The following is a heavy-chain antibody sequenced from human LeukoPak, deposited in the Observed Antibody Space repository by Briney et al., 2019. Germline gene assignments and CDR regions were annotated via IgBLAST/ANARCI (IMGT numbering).Heavy chain of an antibody. V-gene: IGHV1-2*02. J-gene: IGHJ4*02. CDR1: GYTFTGYY. CDR2: INPNSGGT. CDR3: AAGGVVTVYYFDY. Sequence: ASVKVSCKASGYTFTGYYMHWVRQAPGQGLEWMGWINPNSGGTNYAQKSQGRVTMTRDTSISTAYMELSRLRSDDTAVYYCAAGGVVTVYYFDYWGQGTLVTVSS. D-gene: IGHD4-23*01.